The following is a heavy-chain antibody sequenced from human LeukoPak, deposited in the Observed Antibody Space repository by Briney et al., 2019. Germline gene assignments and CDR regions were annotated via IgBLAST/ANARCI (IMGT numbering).Heavy chain of an antibody. D-gene: IGHD2-2*01. CDR2: VSGSGGST. J-gene: IGHJ4*02. V-gene: IGHV3-23*01. CDR1: GFTFGKYW. CDR3: AASLPNIVVVPATKGPFGY. Sequence: GGSLRLSCVASGFTFGKYWMSWVRQAPGKGLEWVSGVSGSGGSTHYADSVKGRFTISRDNSKNTLYLQMNSLRAEDTAVYYCAASLPNIVVVPATKGPFGYWGQGTLVTVSS.